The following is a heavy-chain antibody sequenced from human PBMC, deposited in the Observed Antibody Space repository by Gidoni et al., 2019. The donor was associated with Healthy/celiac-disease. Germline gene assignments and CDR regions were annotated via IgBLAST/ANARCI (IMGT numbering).Heavy chain of an antibody. V-gene: IGHV3-23*01. CDR3: AKEVVRGDNDAFDI. J-gene: IGHJ3*02. D-gene: IGHD3-10*01. Sequence: EAQLLESGGGLVQPGGSLRLSCAASGLTFSSYAMGWVRQAPGKGLEWVSAISGSGVITYYADSVKGRFTISRDNSKNTLYLQMNSLRAEDTAVYYCAKEVVRGDNDAFDIWGQGTMVTVSS. CDR2: ISGSGVIT. CDR1: GLTFSSYA.